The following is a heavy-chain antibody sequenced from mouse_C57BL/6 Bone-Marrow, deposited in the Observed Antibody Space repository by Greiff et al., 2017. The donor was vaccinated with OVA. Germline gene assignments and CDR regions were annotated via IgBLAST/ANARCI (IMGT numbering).Heavy chain of an antibody. CDR2: ISSGSSTI. Sequence: EVQLVESGGGLVKPGGSLKLSCAASGFTFSDYGMHWVRQAPEKGLEWVAYISSGSSTIYYAATVKGRFTISRDNAKNTLFLQMTSLRSEDTAMYYCARLFITTVPDYWGQGTTLTVSS. CDR3: ARLFITTVPDY. CDR1: GFTFSDYG. J-gene: IGHJ2*01. D-gene: IGHD1-2*01. V-gene: IGHV5-17*01.